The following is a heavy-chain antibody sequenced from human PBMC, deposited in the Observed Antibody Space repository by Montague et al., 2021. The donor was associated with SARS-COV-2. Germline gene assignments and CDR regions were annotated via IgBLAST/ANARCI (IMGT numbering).Heavy chain of an antibody. CDR2: IHAGGIS. CDR1: GVSTDHYY. D-gene: IGHD3-22*01. CDR3: ARGRFYYDSGELGS. V-gene: IGHV4-4*07. J-gene: IGHJ5*02. Sequence: SETLSLTCTVSGVSTDHYYWSWIRQPAGKGLEWIGRIHAGGISTXXPSXXXLVTMSVDTSKNQFSLKLSSVTASDTAVYYCARGRFYYDSGELGSWGQGTLVTVSS.